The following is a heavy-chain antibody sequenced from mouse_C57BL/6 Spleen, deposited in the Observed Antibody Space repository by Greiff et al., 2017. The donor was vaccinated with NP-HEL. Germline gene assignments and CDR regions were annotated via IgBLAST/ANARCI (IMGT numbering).Heavy chain of an antibody. CDR2: INPSSGYT. CDR1: GYTFTSYT. J-gene: IGHJ2*01. CDR3: AREQGYYYGSSGYFDY. V-gene: IGHV1-4*01. Sequence: VQRVESGAELARPGASVKMSCKASGYTFTSYTMHWVKQRPGQGLEWIGYINPSSGYTKYNQKFKDKATLTADKSSSTAYMQLSSLTSEDSAVYYCAREQGYYYGSSGYFDYWGQGTTLTVSS. D-gene: IGHD1-1*01.